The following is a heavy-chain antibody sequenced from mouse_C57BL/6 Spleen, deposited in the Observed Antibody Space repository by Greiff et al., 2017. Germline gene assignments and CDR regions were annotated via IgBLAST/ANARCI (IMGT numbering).Heavy chain of an antibody. Sequence: QVQLQQSGPELVRPGASVKLSCKASGYTFTDYGMSWVKQSNGQSLEWIGEINPSSGSTYYNEKFKGKATLTVDKSSSTAYMELLSLTSDDSSVYYCARNGYYGNFYFDYWGQGTTLTVSS. CDR1: GYTFTDYG. V-gene: IGHV1-81*01. J-gene: IGHJ2*01. CDR2: INPSSGST. D-gene: IGHD2-1*01. CDR3: ARNGYYGNFYFDY.